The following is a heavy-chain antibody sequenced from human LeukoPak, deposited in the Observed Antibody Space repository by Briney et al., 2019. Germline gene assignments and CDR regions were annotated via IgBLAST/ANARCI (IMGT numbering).Heavy chain of an antibody. CDR2: IYTSGST. V-gene: IGHV4-4*07. J-gene: IGHJ6*03. CDR3: ARDIRPRAYYYYMDV. Sequence: SETLSLTCTVSGGSISSYYWSWIRQPAGKGLEWIGRIYTSGSTNYNPSLKSRVTMSVDTSKNQFSLKLSSVTAADTAVYYCARDIRPRAYYYYMDVWGKGTTVTVSS. CDR1: GGSISSYY.